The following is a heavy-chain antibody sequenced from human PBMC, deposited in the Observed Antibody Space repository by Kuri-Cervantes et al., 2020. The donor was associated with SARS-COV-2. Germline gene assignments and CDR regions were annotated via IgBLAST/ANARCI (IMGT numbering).Heavy chain of an antibody. V-gene: IGHV4-59*01. J-gene: IGHJ4*02. CDR1: GGSISSYY. CDR2: IYYSGST. D-gene: IGHD1-26*01. Sequence: SETLSLTCTVSGGSISSYYWSWIRQPPGKGLEWIGYIYYSGSTNYNPSLKSRVTISVDTSKNQFSLKLSSVTAADTAVYYCARVTEWDTFGQYYFDYWGQGTLVTVSS. CDR3: ARVTEWDTFGQYYFDY.